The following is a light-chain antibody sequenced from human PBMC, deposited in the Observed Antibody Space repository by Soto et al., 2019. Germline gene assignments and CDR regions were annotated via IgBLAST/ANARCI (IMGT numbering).Light chain of an antibody. CDR3: GSWDTSLSSGFYV. J-gene: IGLJ1*01. CDR1: TSNIGNNY. CDR2: DRN. Sequence: QSVLTQPPSVSAAPGQKVTISCSGTTSNIGNNYVSWYQQVPGRAPKLLIYDRNKRPSGIPDRFSGSQSGTSATLGITGLQTGDEADYYCGSWDTSLSSGFYVFGTGTKLTVL. V-gene: IGLV1-51*01.